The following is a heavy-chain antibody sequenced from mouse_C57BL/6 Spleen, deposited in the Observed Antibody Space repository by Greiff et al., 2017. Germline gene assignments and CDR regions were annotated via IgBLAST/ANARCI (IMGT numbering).Heavy chain of an antibody. D-gene: IGHD4-1*01. CDR1: GFSLSTSGMG. CDR2: IYWDADK. J-gene: IGHJ4*01. Sequence: QVTLKESGPGILQSSQTLSLTCSFSGFSLSTSGMGVCWIRQPSGKGLEWLAHIYWDADKRSTPSLKRRLTISKNTSRNQVFLNMTSVDTADTTTYYCARRLGRDYYAMDYWGQGTSVTVSS. CDR3: ARRLGRDYYAMDY. V-gene: IGHV8-12*01.